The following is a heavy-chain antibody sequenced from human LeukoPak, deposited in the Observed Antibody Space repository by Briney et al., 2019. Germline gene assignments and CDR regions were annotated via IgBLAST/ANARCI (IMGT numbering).Heavy chain of an antibody. D-gene: IGHD6-13*01. Sequence: GGSLRLSCAASGFTFSDYYMSWIRQAPGKGLEWVSYISSSSTYTNYADSVKGRFTISRDNAKNSLYVQMNSLSAEDTGVYYCARIAAAGYHFDYWGQGTLVTVSS. J-gene: IGHJ4*02. V-gene: IGHV3-11*06. CDR1: GFTFSDYY. CDR3: ARIAAAGYHFDY. CDR2: ISSSSTYT.